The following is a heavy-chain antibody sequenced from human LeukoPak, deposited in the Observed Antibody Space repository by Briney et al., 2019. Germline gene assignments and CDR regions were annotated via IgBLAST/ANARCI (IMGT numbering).Heavy chain of an antibody. V-gene: IGHV3-7*01. J-gene: IGHJ4*02. CDR1: GFTFSSYW. CDR2: IKQDGSEK. D-gene: IGHD3-22*01. CDR3: ARKTYYYDSSAPFDY. Sequence: GGSLRLSCAASGFTFSSYWMSWVRHAPGKGLEWVAVIKQDGSEKYYVDSVKGRFTISRDNAKNSLYLQMNSLRAEDTAVYYCARKTYYYDSSAPFDYWGQGTLVTVSS.